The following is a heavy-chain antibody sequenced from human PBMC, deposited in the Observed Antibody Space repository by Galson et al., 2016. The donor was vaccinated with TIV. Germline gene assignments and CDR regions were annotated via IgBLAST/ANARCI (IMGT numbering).Heavy chain of an antibody. V-gene: IGHV3-33*01. CDR2: IWYDGVKT. Sequence: SLRLSCAASGFTFGTYGMHWVRQAPGKGLEWVGVIWYDGVKTDYVDSVKGRFSISRDNSKNTLYLQMDRLRAEDTAVYYCARVRFCSSSNCLGCLDYWGQGALVTVSS. J-gene: IGHJ4*02. D-gene: IGHD2-2*01. CDR3: ARVRFCSSSNCLGCLDY. CDR1: GFTFGTYG.